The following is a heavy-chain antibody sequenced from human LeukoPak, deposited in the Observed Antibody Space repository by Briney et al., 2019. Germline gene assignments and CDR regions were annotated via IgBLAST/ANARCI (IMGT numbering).Heavy chain of an antibody. CDR2: FDPEDGET. J-gene: IGHJ4*02. CDR3: ARSDVDTAMGPFDY. D-gene: IGHD5-18*01. CDR1: GYTLTELS. V-gene: IGHV1-24*01. Sequence: GASVKVSCKVSGYTLTELSMHWVRQAPGKGLEWMGGFDPEDGETIYAQKFQGRVTMTTDTSTSTAYMELRSLRSDDTAVYYCARSDVDTAMGPFDYWGQGTLVTVSS.